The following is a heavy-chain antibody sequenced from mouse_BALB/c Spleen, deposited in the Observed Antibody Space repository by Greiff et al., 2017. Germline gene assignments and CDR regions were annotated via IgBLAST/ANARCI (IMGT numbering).Heavy chain of an antibody. V-gene: IGHV1S126*01. CDR1: GYSFTSYW. J-gene: IGHJ4*01. CDR2: IDPSDSET. CDR3: ARSDPYAMDY. Sequence: QVQLKESGPQLVRPGASVKISCKASGYSFTSYWMHWVKQRPGQGLEWIGMIDPSDSETRLNQKFKDKATLTVDKSSSTAYMQLSSPTSEDSAVYYCARSDPYAMDYWGQGTSVTVSS.